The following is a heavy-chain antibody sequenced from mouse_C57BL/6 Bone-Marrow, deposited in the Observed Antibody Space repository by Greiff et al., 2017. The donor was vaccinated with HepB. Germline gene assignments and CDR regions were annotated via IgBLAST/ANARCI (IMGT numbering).Heavy chain of an antibody. CDR1: GYTFTSYG. D-gene: IGHD2-3*01. CDR3: ASMMVTSPFAY. J-gene: IGHJ3*01. CDR2: IYPRSGNT. V-gene: IGHV1-81*01. Sequence: QVQLQQSGAELARPGASVKLSCKASGYTFTSYGISWVKQSTGQGLEWIGEIYPRSGNTYYNEKFKGKATLTADKSSSTAYMELRSLTSEDSAVYFCASMMVTSPFAYWGQGTLVTVSA.